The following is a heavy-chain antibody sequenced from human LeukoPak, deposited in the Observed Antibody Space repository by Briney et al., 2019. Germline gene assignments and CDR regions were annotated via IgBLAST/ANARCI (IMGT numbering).Heavy chain of an antibody. CDR3: ARSFARDSDILTGYYIGDY. D-gene: IGHD3-9*01. CDR1: GYTFTNSG. CDR2: VSAYDGNT. Sequence: ASVKVSCKASGYTFTNSGISWVRQAPGQGLEWMGWVSAYDGNTNYAQNLQGSLTMTTDRSTSSAYMELRSLRSDDTAMYYCARSFARDSDILTGYYIGDYWGQGTLVTVSS. J-gene: IGHJ4*02. V-gene: IGHV1-18*01.